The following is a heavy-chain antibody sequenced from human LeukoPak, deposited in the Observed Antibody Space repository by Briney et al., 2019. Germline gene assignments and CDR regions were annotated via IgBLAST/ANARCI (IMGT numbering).Heavy chain of an antibody. J-gene: IGHJ4*02. D-gene: IGHD3-16*01. V-gene: IGHV1-2*02. CDR2: INPNSGVT. CDR1: GYIFTDYC. CDR3: ARDGGFDY. Sequence: ASVKVSCKASGYIFTDYCMHWVRQAPGQGLEWMGWINPNSGVTNYAQKLQGRVTMTRDTSISTVYMELTRLRSDDTAVYYCARDGGFDYWGQGTLVTVSS.